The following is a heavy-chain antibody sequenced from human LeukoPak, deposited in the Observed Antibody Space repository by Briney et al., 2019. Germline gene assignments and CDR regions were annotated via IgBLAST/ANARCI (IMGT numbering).Heavy chain of an antibody. CDR3: ARHTASGGAVLL. CDR1: GGSISRYY. V-gene: IGHV4-59*08. CDR2: IYYSGST. Sequence: SETLSLTCTVSGGSISRYYWSWIRQPPGKGLEWIGYIYYSGSTNYNPSLKSRVTISVATSKNQFSLKLSSVTAADTAVYYCARHTASGGAVLLWGQGTLVTVSS. D-gene: IGHD3-10*01. J-gene: IGHJ4*02.